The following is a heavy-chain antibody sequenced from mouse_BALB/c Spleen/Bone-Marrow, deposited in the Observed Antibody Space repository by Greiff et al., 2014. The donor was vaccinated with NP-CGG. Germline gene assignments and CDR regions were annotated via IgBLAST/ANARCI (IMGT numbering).Heavy chain of an antibody. V-gene: IGHV1S130*01. CDR1: GYTFTSSW. CDR2: IHPNSGNT. CDR3: ARSGFDY. Sequence: QVQLQQSGSVLVRPGASVKLSCKASGYTFTSSWMHWAKQRPGQGLEWIGEIHPNSGNTNYNEKSKGKATLTVDTSSSTAYVDLSSLTSEDSAVYYCARSGFDYWGQGTTLTVSS. J-gene: IGHJ2*01. D-gene: IGHD4-1*01.